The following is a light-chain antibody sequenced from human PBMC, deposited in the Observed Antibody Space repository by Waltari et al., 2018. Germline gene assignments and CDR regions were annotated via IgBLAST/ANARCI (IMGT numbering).Light chain of an antibody. V-gene: IGKV3-11*01. CDR1: QSVGNM. CDR3: QQRSNVPPT. J-gene: IGKJ1*01. CDR2: DTS. Sequence: EIVLTQSPGTLSLSPGERATLSCRTSQSVGNMLAWYQQKPGQAPRLLIDDTSNRATGIPARFSGSGSGTDFTLTISSLEPEDFAVYYCQQRSNVPPTFGQGTKVEI.